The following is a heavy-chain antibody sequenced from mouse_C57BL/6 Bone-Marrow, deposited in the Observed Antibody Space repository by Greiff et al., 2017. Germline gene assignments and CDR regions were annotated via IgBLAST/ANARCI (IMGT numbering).Heavy chain of an antibody. CDR3: AREGYYYGSSPYYFDY. J-gene: IGHJ2*01. CDR1: GFTFSSYA. V-gene: IGHV5-4*01. D-gene: IGHD1-1*01. Sequence: EVKVEESGGGLVKPGGSLKLSCAASGFTFSSYAMSWVRQTPEKRLEWVATISDGGSYTYYPDNVKGRFTISRDNAKNNLYLQMSHLKSEDTAMYYCAREGYYYGSSPYYFDYWGQGTTLTVSS. CDR2: ISDGGSYT.